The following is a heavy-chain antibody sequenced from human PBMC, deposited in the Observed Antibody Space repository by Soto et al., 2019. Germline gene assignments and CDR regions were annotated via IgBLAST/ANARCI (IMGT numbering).Heavy chain of an antibody. D-gene: IGHD1-26*01. CDR1: GYTFTSYG. Sequence: ASVKVSCKASGYTFTSYGISWVRQAPGQGLEWMGWISGYNGNTKYAQNVQDRVTMTTDTSTSIAYIDLRSLRSDDTAMYYCAREPRWELLAFDYWGQGTLVTVSS. J-gene: IGHJ4*02. CDR3: AREPRWELLAFDY. CDR2: ISGYNGNT. V-gene: IGHV1-18*01.